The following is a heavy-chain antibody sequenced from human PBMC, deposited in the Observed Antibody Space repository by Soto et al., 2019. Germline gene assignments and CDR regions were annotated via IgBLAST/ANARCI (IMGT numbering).Heavy chain of an antibody. D-gene: IGHD3-9*01. J-gene: IGHJ6*02. V-gene: IGHV4-31*03. Sequence: SETLSLTCTFSGGSISSGGYYWSWIRQHPGKGLEWIGYIYYSGSTYYNPSLKSRVTISVDTSKNQFYLKLSSVTAADSGVYYCARDLGCSYYILTGYYLSCRVDVWGQGTTVTVSS. CDR3: ARDLGCSYYILTGYYLSCRVDV. CDR1: GGSISSGGYY. CDR2: IYYSGST.